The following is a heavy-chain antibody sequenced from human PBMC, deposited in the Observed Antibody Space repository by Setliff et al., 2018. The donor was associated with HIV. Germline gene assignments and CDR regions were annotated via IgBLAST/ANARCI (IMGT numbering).Heavy chain of an antibody. CDR2: INPKSDGT. D-gene: IGHD6-19*01. Sequence: ASVKVSCKASGYSFTDYYIHWVRQAPGQGLEWMGWINPKSDGTNYAQKFQGRVTMTRDTSISAAYMDLSRVRSDDTAVYYCALAVAGTGFDYWGQGTLVTVSS. CDR1: GYSFTDYY. J-gene: IGHJ4*02. V-gene: IGHV1-2*02. CDR3: ALAVAGTGFDY.